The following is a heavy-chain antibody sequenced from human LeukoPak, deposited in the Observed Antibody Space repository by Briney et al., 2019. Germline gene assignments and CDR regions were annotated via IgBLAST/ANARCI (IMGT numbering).Heavy chain of an antibody. Sequence: GASVKVSCKASGYTFTGYYMHWVRQAPGQGLEWMGWINPNSGGTNYAQKFQGRVTMTRDTSISTAYMELSRLRSDDTAVYYCATAYTKWLAFNHHYFDYWGQGTLVTVSS. CDR1: GYTFTGYY. D-gene: IGHD6-19*01. J-gene: IGHJ4*02. V-gene: IGHV1-2*02. CDR3: ATAYTKWLAFNHHYFDY. CDR2: INPNSGGT.